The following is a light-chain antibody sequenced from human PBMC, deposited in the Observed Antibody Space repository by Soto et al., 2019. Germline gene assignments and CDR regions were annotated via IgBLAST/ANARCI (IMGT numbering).Light chain of an antibody. CDR2: DAS. J-gene: IGKJ1*01. Sequence: EIVLTQSPATLSLSPGERATLSCRASQTVSTYLAWYQQKPGQAPRLLIYDASNRATGIPARFSGSGSGTDFTLTISSLEPEDFAVYFCQQRSNWPGTFGQGKKVEIK. CDR3: QQRSNWPGT. V-gene: IGKV3-11*01. CDR1: QTVSTY.